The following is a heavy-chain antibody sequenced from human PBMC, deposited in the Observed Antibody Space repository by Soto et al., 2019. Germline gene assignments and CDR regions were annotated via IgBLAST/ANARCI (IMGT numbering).Heavy chain of an antibody. D-gene: IGHD5-18*01. CDR2: IYYSGST. V-gene: IGHV4-39*01. CDR1: GGSISSSSYY. J-gene: IGHJ4*02. Sequence: SETLSLTCTVSGGSISSSSYYWGWIRQPPGKGLEWIGSIYYSGSTYYNPSLKSRVTISVDTSKNQFSLKLSSVTAADTAVYYCARRPDTAMVTHCFDYWGQGTLVTVSS. CDR3: ARRPDTAMVTHCFDY.